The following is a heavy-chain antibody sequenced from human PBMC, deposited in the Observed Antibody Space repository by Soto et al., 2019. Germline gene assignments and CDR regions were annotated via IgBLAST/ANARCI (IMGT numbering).Heavy chain of an antibody. Sequence: QVQLVQSGAEVKKPGASVKVSCKASGYTFTSYGISWVRQAPGQGLEWMGWISAYNGNTNYAQKLQGRVTMTTDTATSTAYVELRSLRSDDTAVYYCARDGYSSSSLYYYYYYGMDVWGQGTTVTVSS. CDR1: GYTFTSYG. D-gene: IGHD6-6*01. J-gene: IGHJ6*02. CDR2: ISAYNGNT. CDR3: ARDGYSSSSLYYYYYYGMDV. V-gene: IGHV1-18*01.